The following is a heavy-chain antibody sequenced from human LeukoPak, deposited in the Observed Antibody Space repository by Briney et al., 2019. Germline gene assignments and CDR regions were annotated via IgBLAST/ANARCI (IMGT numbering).Heavy chain of an antibody. Sequence: GGSLRLSCAVSGFTFSNYWMHWVRQAPGKGLEWVAVVSYVGTYEYYADSVKGRFTISRDNSKNTLYLQMNSLRAEDTAVYYCAKRPGSSWAWFDPWGQGTLVTVSS. CDR3: AKRPGSSWAWFDP. D-gene: IGHD6-13*01. CDR2: VSYVGTYE. V-gene: IGHV3-30*18. CDR1: GFTFSNYW. J-gene: IGHJ5*02.